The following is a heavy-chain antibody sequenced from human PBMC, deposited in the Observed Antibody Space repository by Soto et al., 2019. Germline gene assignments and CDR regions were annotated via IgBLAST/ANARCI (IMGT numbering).Heavy chain of an antibody. CDR1: GGSFSGYY. J-gene: IGHJ6*02. D-gene: IGHD3-3*01. Sequence: PSETLSLTCAVYGGSFSGYYWSWIRQPPGKGLEWIGEINHSGSTNYNPSLKSRVTISVDTSKNQFSLKLSSVTAADTAVYYCARGLRRRICGVIMYYYYGMDVWGQGTTVTVSS. V-gene: IGHV4-34*01. CDR3: ARGLRRRICGVIMYYYYGMDV. CDR2: INHSGST.